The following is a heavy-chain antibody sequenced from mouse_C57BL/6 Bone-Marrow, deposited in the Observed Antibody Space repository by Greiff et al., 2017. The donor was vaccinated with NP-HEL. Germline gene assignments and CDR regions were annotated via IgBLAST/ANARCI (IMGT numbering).Heavy chain of an antibody. D-gene: IGHD1-1*01. CDR3: ASGAFVAWYCFAY. J-gene: IGHJ2*01. Sequence: EVKLVESGGDLVKPGGSLKLSCAASGFTFSSYGMSWVRQTPDKRLEWVATLSSGGSYTYYPDSVKGRFTISIDNAKTTLYLQLSSMSAEDTAMYYSASGAFVAWYCFAYWGQGTTLTVSS. CDR1: GFTFSSYG. V-gene: IGHV5-6*01. CDR2: LSSGGSYT.